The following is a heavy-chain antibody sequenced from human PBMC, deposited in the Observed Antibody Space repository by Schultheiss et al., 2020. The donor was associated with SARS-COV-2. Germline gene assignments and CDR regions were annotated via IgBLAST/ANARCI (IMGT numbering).Heavy chain of an antibody. CDR3: ASSVWRTYEKYYYYGMDV. CDR1: GGTFSSYA. V-gene: IGHV1-69*13. Sequence: SVKVSCKASGGTFSSYAISWVRQAPGQGLEWMGGIIPIFGTANYAQKFQGRVTITADESTSTAYMELSSLRSEDTAVYYCASSVWRTYEKYYYYGMDVWGQGNTGTGSS. CDR2: IIPIFGTA. J-gene: IGHJ6*02. D-gene: IGHD5-12*01.